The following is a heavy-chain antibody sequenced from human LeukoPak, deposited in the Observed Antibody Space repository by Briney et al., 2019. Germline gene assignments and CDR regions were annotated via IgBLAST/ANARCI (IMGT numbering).Heavy chain of an antibody. CDR2: INPNSGGT. Sequence: ASVEVSCKASGYTFTGYYMHWVRQAPGQGLEWMGRINPNSGGTNYAQKFQGRVTMTRDTSISTAYMELSRLRSDDTAVYYCARGDGYINYYYYMDVWGKGTTVTVSS. J-gene: IGHJ6*03. CDR1: GYTFTGYY. CDR3: ARGDGYINYYYYMDV. D-gene: IGHD1-1*01. V-gene: IGHV1-2*06.